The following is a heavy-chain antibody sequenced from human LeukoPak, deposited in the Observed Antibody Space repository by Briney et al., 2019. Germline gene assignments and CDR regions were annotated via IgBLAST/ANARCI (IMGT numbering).Heavy chain of an antibody. V-gene: IGHV3-23*01. CDR3: AKGVEWLLSRAKSNWFDP. D-gene: IGHD3-3*01. CDR1: GFTFGSYA. J-gene: IGHJ5*02. CDR2: ISGSGGST. Sequence: GGSLRLSCAASGFTFGSYAMSWVRQAPGKGLEWVSAISGSGGSTYYADSVKGRFTISRDNSKNTLYLQMNSLRAEDTAVYYCAKGVEWLLSRAKSNWFDPWGQGTLVTVSS.